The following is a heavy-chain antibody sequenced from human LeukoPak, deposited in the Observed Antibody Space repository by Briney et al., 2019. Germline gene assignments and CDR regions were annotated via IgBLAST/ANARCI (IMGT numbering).Heavy chain of an antibody. CDR2: INTDGSTT. D-gene: IGHD3/OR15-3a*01. CDR3: ARGGTGQDY. V-gene: IGHV3-74*01. J-gene: IGHJ4*02. CDR1: GFTFSSYW. Sequence: GGSLRLSCAASGFTFSSYWMHWVRQAPGKGLVWVSRINTDGSTTTYADSVKGRFTISRDNAKNTLYLQMNSLRAEDTAVYYCARGGTGQDYWGQGTLVTVSS.